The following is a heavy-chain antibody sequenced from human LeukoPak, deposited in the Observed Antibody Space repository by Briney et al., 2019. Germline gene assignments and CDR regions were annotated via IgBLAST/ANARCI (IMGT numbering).Heavy chain of an antibody. Sequence: GSLKISCKGSAYSFATYWIAWVRQLPGKGLEGMGIIYPGDSETIYSPSFQGQVTISADKSISTAYLQWSSLKASDTAVYYCARADYYGSGGNNWFDPWGRGTLVTVSS. CDR1: AYSFATYW. CDR2: IYPGDSET. V-gene: IGHV5-51*01. J-gene: IGHJ5*02. D-gene: IGHD3-10*01. CDR3: ARADYYGSGGNNWFDP.